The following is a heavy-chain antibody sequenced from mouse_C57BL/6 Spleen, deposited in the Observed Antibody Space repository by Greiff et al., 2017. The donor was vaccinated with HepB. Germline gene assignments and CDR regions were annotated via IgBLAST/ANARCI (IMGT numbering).Heavy chain of an antibody. V-gene: IGHV14-2*01. D-gene: IGHD1-1*01. CDR3: AVITTATAY. CDR2: IDPEDGET. CDR1: GFNIKDYY. Sequence: VQLQQSGAELVKPGASVKLSCTASGFNIKDYYMHWVKQRTEQGLEWIGRIDPEDGETEYAPKFQGKATITADTSSNTAYLQLSSLTSEDTAVYYCAVITTATAYWGQGTLVTVSA. J-gene: IGHJ3*01.